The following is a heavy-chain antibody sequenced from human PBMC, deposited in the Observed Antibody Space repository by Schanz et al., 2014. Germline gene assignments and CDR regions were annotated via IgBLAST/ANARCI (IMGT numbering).Heavy chain of an antibody. CDR1: GFTVSTNY. CDR2: LYTGGST. D-gene: IGHD5-12*01. J-gene: IGHJ3*01. Sequence: EVQLVESGGGLVQPGGSLRLSCAVSGFTVSTNYMTWVRQAPGKGLECVSVLYTGGSTFYAESVKGRFIISRDSSKNTLFLQMNSLRPEDTALYFCARDEGRDGYNLAFDVWGQGTLVTVSS. CDR3: ARDEGRDGYNLAFDV. V-gene: IGHV3-53*01.